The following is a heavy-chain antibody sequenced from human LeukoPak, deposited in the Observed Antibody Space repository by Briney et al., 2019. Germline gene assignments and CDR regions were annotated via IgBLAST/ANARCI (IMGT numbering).Heavy chain of an antibody. CDR2: LSYDGSNK. J-gene: IGHJ3*02. V-gene: IGHV3-30*04. D-gene: IGHD3-22*01. CDR3: ARGRFAESGYNAFDI. CDR1: GFTFSNFA. Sequence: PGGSLRLSCAASGFTFSNFAMHWVRQAPGKGLEWVAILSYDGSNKYYADSVKGRFTISRDNSKNTLYLQMNSLRAEDTAVYYCARGRFAESGYNAFDIWGQGTMVTVSS.